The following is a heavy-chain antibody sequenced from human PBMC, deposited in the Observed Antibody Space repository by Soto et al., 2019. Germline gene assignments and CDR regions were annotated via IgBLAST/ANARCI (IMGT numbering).Heavy chain of an antibody. V-gene: IGHV4-4*07. J-gene: IGHJ4*02. CDR3: ARDPLPYENSGPDFDF. D-gene: IGHD3-22*01. CDR1: GVSISGYF. Sequence: PSETLSLTCNVSGVSISGYFWSWIRQPAGKGLEWIGRIYSSGSTNYNPSLKNRVTISVDTPKNLFTLRLDSLTAADTAVYFCARDPLPYENSGPDFDFWGQGILVTSPQ. CDR2: IYSSGST.